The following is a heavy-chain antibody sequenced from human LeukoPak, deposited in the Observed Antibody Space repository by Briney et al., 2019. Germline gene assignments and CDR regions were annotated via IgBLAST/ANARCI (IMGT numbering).Heavy chain of an antibody. CDR3: ARGPVKYSSSWYLMGNYFDY. CDR1: GGSINSY. J-gene: IGHJ4*02. Sequence: PSETLSLTCTVSGGSINSYWSWIRQPAGKGLEWIGRISGSGTITYNPALQSRLSISIDTSKNQFSLKLSSVTAADTAVYYCARGPVKYSSSWYLMGNYFDYWGQGTLVTVSS. V-gene: IGHV4-4*07. CDR2: ISGSGTI. D-gene: IGHD6-13*01.